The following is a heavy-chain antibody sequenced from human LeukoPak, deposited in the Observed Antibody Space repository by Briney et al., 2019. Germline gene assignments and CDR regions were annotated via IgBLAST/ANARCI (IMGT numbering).Heavy chain of an antibody. CDR1: GGSFSGYY. Sequence: SETLSLTCAVYGGSFSGYYWSWIRQPPGKGLEWIGEINHSGSTNYNPSLKSRVTISVDTSKNQFSLKLSSVTAADMAVYYCARISGPGDPWGQGTLVTVSS. V-gene: IGHV4-34*01. CDR3: ARISGPGDP. CDR2: INHSGST. J-gene: IGHJ5*02. D-gene: IGHD3-10*01.